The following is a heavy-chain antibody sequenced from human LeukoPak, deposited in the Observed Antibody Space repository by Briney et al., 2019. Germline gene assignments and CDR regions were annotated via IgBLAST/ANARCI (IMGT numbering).Heavy chain of an antibody. CDR1: GDSVSSNTAS. CDR2: TYYRSKWYN. CDR3: ARDFDY. J-gene: IGHJ4*02. Sequence: SQTLSLTCAISGDSVSSNTASWNWTRQSPSIGLEWLGRTYYRSKWYNDYAVSVKSRIIINADTSNNQFSLQLNSVTPEDTAVYYCARDFDYWGQGTLVTVSS. V-gene: IGHV6-1*01.